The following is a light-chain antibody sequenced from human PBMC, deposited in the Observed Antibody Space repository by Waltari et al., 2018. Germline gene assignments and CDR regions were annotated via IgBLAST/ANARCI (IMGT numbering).Light chain of an antibody. J-gene: IGLJ2*01. CDR1: NLGSKG. CDR3: QVWDSSSDHVV. Sequence: SYVLTQPPSVSVAPGKTARITCGGNNLGSKGHWYPQKPGQAPVLVVYDDGDRPSGIPERFSGSNSGNTATLTISRVEAGDEADYYCQVWDSSSDHVVFGGGTKLTVL. CDR2: DDG. V-gene: IGLV3-21*03.